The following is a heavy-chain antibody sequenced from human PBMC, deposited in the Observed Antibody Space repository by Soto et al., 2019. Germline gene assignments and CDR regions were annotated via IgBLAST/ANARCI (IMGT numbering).Heavy chain of an antibody. Sequence: GGSLRLSCAASGFSFGSYALSWVRQAPGKGLEWVSTISGSDGKTFYADSVKGRFSISRDTSQSTLYLQMNSLRADDTAMYYCAREGQPAAGTTPHNWGQGTLVTVSS. V-gene: IGHV3-23*01. CDR3: AREGQPAAGTTPHN. J-gene: IGHJ4*02. D-gene: IGHD6-13*01. CDR1: GFSFGSYA. CDR2: ISGSDGKT.